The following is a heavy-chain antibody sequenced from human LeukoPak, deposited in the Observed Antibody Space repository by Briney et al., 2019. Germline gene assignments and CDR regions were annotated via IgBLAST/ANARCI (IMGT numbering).Heavy chain of an antibody. J-gene: IGHJ3*02. V-gene: IGHV3-23*01. CDR1: GFAFSYYA. D-gene: IGHD3-10*01. CDR2: IIGSGGST. CDR3: AKESGAGDAFDI. Sequence: GGSLRLSCAASGFAFSYYAMSWVRQAPGKGLEWVSAIIGSGGSTYYADSVKGRFTISRDNSKNTLSLQMNSLRAEDTAVYYCAKESGAGDAFDIWGQGTMVTVSS.